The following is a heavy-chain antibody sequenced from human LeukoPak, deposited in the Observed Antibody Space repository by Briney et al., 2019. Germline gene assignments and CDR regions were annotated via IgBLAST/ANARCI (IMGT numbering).Heavy chain of an antibody. V-gene: IGHV4-34*01. Sequence: SETLSLTCAVYGGSFSGDYWSWIRQPPGKGLEWIGEINHSGSTNYNPSLKSRVTISVDTSKNQFSLKLSSVTAADTAVYYCATGSGSYFPAAYWGQGTLVTVSS. CDR2: INHSGST. CDR1: GGSFSGDY. CDR3: ATGSGSYFPAAY. J-gene: IGHJ4*02. D-gene: IGHD3-10*01.